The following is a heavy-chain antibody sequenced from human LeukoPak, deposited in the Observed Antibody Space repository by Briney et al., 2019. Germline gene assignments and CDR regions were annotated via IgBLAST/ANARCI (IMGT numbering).Heavy chain of an antibody. CDR3: ARDRGINMVRGVIDY. J-gene: IGHJ4*02. Sequence: GGSLILSCAASGFTFSTYWMHWVRHAPGKGLVWVSRTNSDGSRTDYADSVKGRFTISRDNAENTLYLQMNSLRVEDTAVYYCARDRGINMVRGVIDYWGQGTLVTVSS. D-gene: IGHD3-10*01. V-gene: IGHV3-74*01. CDR2: TNSDGSRT. CDR1: GFTFSTYW.